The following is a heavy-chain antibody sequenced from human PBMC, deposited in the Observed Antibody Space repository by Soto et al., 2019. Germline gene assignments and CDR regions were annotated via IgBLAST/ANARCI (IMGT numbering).Heavy chain of an antibody. CDR2: ISGSGGSA. V-gene: IGHV3-23*01. Sequence: EVQLLESGGGLVRPGGSLRLSCAASGFSFSNYAMNWVRQAPGKGLEWVSVISGSGGSASYADSVKGRFTISRDNAKNSLYLQMSSLRDEDTAVYYCAKYCSSDVCFDYWGQGTLVTVSS. CDR3: AKYCSSDVCFDY. J-gene: IGHJ4*02. D-gene: IGHD2-8*01. CDR1: GFSFSNYA.